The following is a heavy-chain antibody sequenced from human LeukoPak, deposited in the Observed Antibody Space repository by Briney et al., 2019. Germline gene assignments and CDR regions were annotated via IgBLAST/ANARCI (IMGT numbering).Heavy chain of an antibody. D-gene: IGHD1-26*01. V-gene: IGHV1-8*01. Sequence: GASVKVSCKASGYTFTSYDINWVRQATGQGLEWMGWMNPNSGNTGYAQKFQGRVTMTRNTSIGTAYMELSSLRSEDTAVYYCARGVRYSGSYHYYYYMDVWGKGTTVTVSS. CDR3: ARGVRYSGSYHYYYYMDV. CDR2: MNPNSGNT. CDR1: GYTFTSYD. J-gene: IGHJ6*03.